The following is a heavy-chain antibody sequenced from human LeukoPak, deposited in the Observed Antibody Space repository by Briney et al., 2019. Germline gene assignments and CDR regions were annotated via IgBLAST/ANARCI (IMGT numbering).Heavy chain of an antibody. D-gene: IGHD1-1*01. CDR3: IRGTGTTSNWFDP. Sequence: GGSLRLFCAASGLTFSRYWMHWVRQAPGKGLVCVSRISSDWTITTYADAVKGRFTISRDNAKNTLHLQMNSLRAEDTAVYYCIRGTGTTSNWFDPWGQGTLVTVSS. V-gene: IGHV3-74*01. CDR1: GLTFSRYW. CDR2: ISSDWTIT. J-gene: IGHJ5*02.